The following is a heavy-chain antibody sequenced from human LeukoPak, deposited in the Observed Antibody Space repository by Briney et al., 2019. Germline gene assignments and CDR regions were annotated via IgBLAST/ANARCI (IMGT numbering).Heavy chain of an antibody. D-gene: IGHD4-17*01. CDR2: VNTDGGST. V-gene: IGHV3-64*04. CDR1: GFTFNKYA. Sequence: GGSLRLSCSASGFTFNKYAVHWVRQAPGKGLEYVSGVNTDGGSTYYADSVKGRFTISRDNSKNTLYLQMNSLRAEDTAVYYCARATVTRWFDPWGQGTLVTVSS. J-gene: IGHJ5*02. CDR3: ARATVTRWFDP.